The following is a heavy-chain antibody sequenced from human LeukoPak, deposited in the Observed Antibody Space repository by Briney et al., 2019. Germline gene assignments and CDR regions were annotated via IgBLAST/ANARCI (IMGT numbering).Heavy chain of an antibody. CDR1: GFTLSNYE. Sequence: PGGSLRLSCAASGFTLSNYEINWVRQAPGKGLEWVSYISSSANAMYYADSVKGRFIISRDNIKKSLYLQMNSLRAEDTAVYYCARGRGSMTVTVAGPISNYYYYMDVWGRGTTVTVSS. D-gene: IGHD6-19*01. CDR3: ARGRGSMTVTVAGPISNYYYYMDV. V-gene: IGHV3-48*03. J-gene: IGHJ6*03. CDR2: ISSSANAM.